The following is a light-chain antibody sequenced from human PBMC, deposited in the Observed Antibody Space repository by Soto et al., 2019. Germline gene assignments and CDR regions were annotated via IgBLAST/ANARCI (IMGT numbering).Light chain of an antibody. CDR2: GAS. J-gene: IGKJ1*01. Sequence: EIVMTQSPATLSVSPGERATLSCRASQSVSSNLAWYQQKPGQDPRLLIYGASTRVTGIPARFSGSGSGTEFTLTISSLQSEDFAVYYCQQYNNWPPWTFGQGTKVEIK. V-gene: IGKV3-15*01. CDR3: QQYNNWPPWT. CDR1: QSVSSN.